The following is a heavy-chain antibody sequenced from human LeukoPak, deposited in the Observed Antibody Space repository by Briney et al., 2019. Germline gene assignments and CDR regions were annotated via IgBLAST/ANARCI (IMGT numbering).Heavy chain of an antibody. V-gene: IGHV4-39*07. D-gene: IGHD3-10*01. CDR1: GGSISSSSYY. Sequence: SETLSLTCTVSGGSISSSSYYWGWIRRPPGKGLEWIGSIYYSGSTYYNPSLKSRVTISVDTSKNQFSLKLSSVTAADTAVYYCQRRPADYGSGTPNITHRPLYYFDYWGQGTLVTVSS. CDR3: QRRPADYGSGTPNITHRPLYYFDY. CDR2: IYYSGST. J-gene: IGHJ4*02.